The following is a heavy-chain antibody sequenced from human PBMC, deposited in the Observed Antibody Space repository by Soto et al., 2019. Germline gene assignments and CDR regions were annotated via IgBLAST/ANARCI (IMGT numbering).Heavy chain of an antibody. CDR2: ISSSSSYI. V-gene: IGHV3-21*01. J-gene: IGHJ6*02. CDR3: ASLLEPKSGGYYYYGMDV. Sequence: EVQLVESGGGLVKPGGSLRLSCAASGFTFSSYSMNWVRQAPGKGLEWVSSISSSSSYIYYADSVKGRFTISRDNAKNSLYLQRNSLRAEDTAVYYCASLLEPKSGGYYYYGMDVWGQGTTVTVSS. D-gene: IGHD3-10*01. CDR1: GFTFSSYS.